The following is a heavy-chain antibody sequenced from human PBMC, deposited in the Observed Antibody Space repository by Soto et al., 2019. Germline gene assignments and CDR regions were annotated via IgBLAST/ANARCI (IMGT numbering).Heavy chain of an antibody. CDR1: GYTFTSYG. J-gene: IGHJ4*02. V-gene: IGHV1-18*01. D-gene: IGHD4-17*01. CDR3: ARGTTVETGSY. CDR2: ISAYNANT. Sequence: QVQLVQSGAEVKKPGASVKVSCKASGYTFTSYGISWVRQAPGQGLEWMGWISAYNANTNNAQKLQGRVTMTTDTTTSTDYMELRSLRPDDTAVYYRARGTTVETGSYWGQGTLVTVSS.